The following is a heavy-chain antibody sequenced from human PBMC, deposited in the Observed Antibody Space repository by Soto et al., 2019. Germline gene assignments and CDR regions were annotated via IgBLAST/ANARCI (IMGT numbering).Heavy chain of an antibody. V-gene: IGHV4-61*01. CDR3: ARLDCVSPRCHFDY. J-gene: IGHJ4*02. D-gene: IGHD2-21*01. Sequence: SETLSLTCTVSGVSVSSDSYYWSWIRQPPGKGLEWIAYVYYSGSTNSNPSLTSRVTISVDTSKNQFSLKLSSVTAADTAVYYCARLDCVSPRCHFDYWGQGTLVTVSS. CDR2: VYYSGST. CDR1: GVSVSSDSYY.